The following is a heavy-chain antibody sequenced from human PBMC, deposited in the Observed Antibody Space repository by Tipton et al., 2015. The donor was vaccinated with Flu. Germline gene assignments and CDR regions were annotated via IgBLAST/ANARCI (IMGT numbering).Heavy chain of an antibody. Sequence: LVQPSETLSLTCTVSGGSVSSGSYYWSWIRQPPGKGLEWIGYIYYSGSTNYNPSLKSRVTISVDTSKNQFSLKLSSVTAADTAVYYCARGVGATGADDYWGQGTLVTVSS. CDR3: ARGVGATGADDY. V-gene: IGHV4-61*01. CDR2: IYYSGST. CDR1: GGSVSSGSYY. D-gene: IGHD1-26*01. J-gene: IGHJ4*02.